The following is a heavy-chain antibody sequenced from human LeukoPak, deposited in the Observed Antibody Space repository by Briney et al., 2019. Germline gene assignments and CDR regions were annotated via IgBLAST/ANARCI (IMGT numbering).Heavy chain of an antibody. CDR2: MNPNSGNT. CDR1: GYTFTSYD. V-gene: IGHV1-8*03. J-gene: IGHJ5*02. Sequence: ASVKVSCKASGYTFTSYDINWVRQATGQWLEWMGWMNPNSGNTGYAQKFQGRVAITRNTSISTAYMELSSLRSEDTAVYYCARGPENAYCGGDCYRGWFDPWGQGTLVTVSS. CDR3: ARGPENAYCGGDCYRGWFDP. D-gene: IGHD2-21*02.